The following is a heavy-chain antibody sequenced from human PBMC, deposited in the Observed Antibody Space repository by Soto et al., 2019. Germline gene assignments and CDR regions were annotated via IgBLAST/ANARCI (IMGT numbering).Heavy chain of an antibody. CDR2: ISGSGGSS. CDR3: ASGIAKAGYYYYGMDV. V-gene: IGHV3-23*01. J-gene: IGHJ6*02. CDR1: GFPFNDYA. D-gene: IGHD6-19*01. Sequence: PVGSLRLPCAASGFPFNDYAMNWVRQAPGKGLGWVSGISGSGGSSYYADSVKGRFTISRDNSKNSLYLQMNSLSAEDTALYYFASGIAKAGYYYYGMDVWGQGTTVTVSS.